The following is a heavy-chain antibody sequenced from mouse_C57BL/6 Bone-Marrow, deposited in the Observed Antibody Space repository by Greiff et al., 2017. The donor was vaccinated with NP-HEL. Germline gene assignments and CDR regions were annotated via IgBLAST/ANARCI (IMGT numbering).Heavy chain of an antibody. Sequence: QVQLKQSGAELAKPGASVKLSCKASGYTFTSYWMHWVKQRPGQGLEWIGYINPSSGYTKYNQKFKDKATLTADKSSSTAYMQLSSLTYEDSAVYYCAREGAQASYYFDYWGQGTTLTVSS. CDR3: AREGAQASYYFDY. CDR1: GYTFTSYW. V-gene: IGHV1-7*01. CDR2: INPSSGYT. J-gene: IGHJ2*01. D-gene: IGHD3-2*02.